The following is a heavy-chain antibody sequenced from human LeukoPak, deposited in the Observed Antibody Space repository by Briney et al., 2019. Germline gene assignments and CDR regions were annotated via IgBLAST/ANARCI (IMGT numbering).Heavy chain of an antibody. CDR1: GGSFSGYY. D-gene: IGHD3-3*01. CDR3: ARGITIFGVAPGY. V-gene: IGHV4-34*01. Sequence: SETLSLTCAVYGGSFSGYYWSWIRQPPGKGLEWIGEINHSGSTNYNPSLKSRATISVDTSKNQFSLKLSSVTAADTAVYYCARGITIFGVAPGYWGQGTLVTVSS. J-gene: IGHJ4*02. CDR2: INHSGST.